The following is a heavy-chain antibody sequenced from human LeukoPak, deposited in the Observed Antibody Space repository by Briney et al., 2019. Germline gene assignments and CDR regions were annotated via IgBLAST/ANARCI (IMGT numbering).Heavy chain of an antibody. CDR2: MNPNSGNT. D-gene: IGHD2-15*01. J-gene: IGHJ4*02. CDR3: ARGDSVAAPVVGY. Sequence: ASVKVSCKASGYTFTSYDINWVRQATGQGLEWMGWMNPNSGNTGYAQKFQGRVTITRNTSISTAYMELSSLRSEDTAVYYCARGDSVAAPVVGYWGQGTLVTVSS. CDR1: GYTFTSYD. V-gene: IGHV1-8*03.